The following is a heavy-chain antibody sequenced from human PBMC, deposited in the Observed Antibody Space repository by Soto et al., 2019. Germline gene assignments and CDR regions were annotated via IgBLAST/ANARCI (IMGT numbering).Heavy chain of an antibody. CDR1: GYTLTELS. CDR2: FDPEDGET. CDR3: ATAPPGSSWIELDY. D-gene: IGHD6-13*01. Sequence: ASVKVSCKVSGYTLTELSMHWLRQAPGKGLEWMGGFDPEDGETIYAQKFQGRVTMTEDTSTDTAYMELSSLRSEDTAVYYCATAPPGSSWIELDYWGQGTLVTVSS. V-gene: IGHV1-24*01. J-gene: IGHJ4*02.